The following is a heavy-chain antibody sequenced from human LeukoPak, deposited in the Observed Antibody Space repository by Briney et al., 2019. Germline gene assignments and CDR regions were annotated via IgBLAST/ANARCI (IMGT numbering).Heavy chain of an antibody. Sequence: GGSLRLLCAVSGLTFSSYSMKWVRHAPGKGLVWVSSIRSSRSYIYYAASVKGRFNISRDNAKNSLYLQMNSLRAEGTAVYYCARDYYYDSRAFDYWGQGTLVTVSS. D-gene: IGHD3-22*01. V-gene: IGHV3-21*01. CDR3: ARDYYYDSRAFDY. CDR1: GLTFSSYS. J-gene: IGHJ4*02. CDR2: IRSSRSYI.